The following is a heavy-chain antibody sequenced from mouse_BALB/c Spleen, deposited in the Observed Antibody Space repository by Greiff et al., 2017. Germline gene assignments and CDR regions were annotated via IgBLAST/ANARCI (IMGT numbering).Heavy chain of an antibody. CDR1: GFSLTGYG. CDR3: ARAHYYGSSYFDY. Sequence: VKLMESGPGLVAPSQSLSITCTVSGFSLTGYGVNWVRQPPGKGLEWLGMIWGDGSTDYNSALKSRLSISKDNSKSQVFLKMNSLQTDDTARYYCARAHYYGSSYFDYWGQGTTLTVSS. J-gene: IGHJ2*01. D-gene: IGHD1-1*01. CDR2: IWGDGST. V-gene: IGHV2-6-7*01.